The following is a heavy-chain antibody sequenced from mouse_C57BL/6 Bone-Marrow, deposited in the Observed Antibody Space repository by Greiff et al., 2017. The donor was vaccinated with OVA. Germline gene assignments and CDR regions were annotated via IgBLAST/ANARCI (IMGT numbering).Heavy chain of an antibody. Sequence: EVKLMESGAELVRPGASVKLSCTASGFNIKDDYMHWVKQRPEQGLEWIGWIDPENGDTEYASKFQGKATITADTSSNTAYLQLSSLTSEDTAVYYCTTSPYDGYYVWFADGGQGTLVTVSA. D-gene: IGHD2-3*01. CDR1: GFNIKDDY. CDR3: TTSPYDGYYVWFAD. V-gene: IGHV14-4*01. J-gene: IGHJ3*01. CDR2: IDPENGDT.